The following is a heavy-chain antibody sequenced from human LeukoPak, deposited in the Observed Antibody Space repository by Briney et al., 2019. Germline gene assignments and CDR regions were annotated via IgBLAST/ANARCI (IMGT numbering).Heavy chain of an antibody. J-gene: IGHJ6*03. CDR2: IYYSGST. CDR3: ARGAHISSWYYYYYMDV. CDR1: GGSVSSHY. V-gene: IGHV4-59*02. D-gene: IGHD6-13*01. Sequence: PSETLSLTCTVSGGSVSSHYWSRIRQPPGKRLEWIGYIYYSGSTNYNPSLKSRVTISVDTSKNQFSLKLSSVTAADTAVYYCARGAHISSWYYYYYMDVWGKGTTVTVSS.